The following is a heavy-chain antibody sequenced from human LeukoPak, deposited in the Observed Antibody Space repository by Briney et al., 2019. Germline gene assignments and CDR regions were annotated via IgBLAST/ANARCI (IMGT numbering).Heavy chain of an antibody. CDR3: ARGGRFTGCNTA. D-gene: IGHD2-2*02. Sequence: GSLRLSCAASGFTFSDYWMNWVRQAPGKGLEWVASIKQDGSEKYYVDSVKGRFTISRDNADNSLYLQMNNLRAEDTAVYYCARGGRFTGCNTAWGQGTLVTVSS. CDR2: IKQDGSEK. V-gene: IGHV3-7*03. CDR1: GFTFSDYW. J-gene: IGHJ5*02.